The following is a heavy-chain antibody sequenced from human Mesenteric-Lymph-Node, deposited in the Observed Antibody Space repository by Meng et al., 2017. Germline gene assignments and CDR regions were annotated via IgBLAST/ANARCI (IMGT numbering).Heavy chain of an antibody. J-gene: IGHJ4*02. Sequence: GESLKISCAASGFTFSSYGMHWVRQAPGKGLEWVAVIWYDGSNKYYADSVKGRFTISRDNSKNTLYLQMNSLRAEDTAVYYCANPAPSSGSYYTDDYWGQGTLVTVSS. D-gene: IGHD3-10*01. CDR1: GFTFSSYG. CDR3: ANPAPSSGSYYTDDY. V-gene: IGHV3-33*06. CDR2: IWYDGSNK.